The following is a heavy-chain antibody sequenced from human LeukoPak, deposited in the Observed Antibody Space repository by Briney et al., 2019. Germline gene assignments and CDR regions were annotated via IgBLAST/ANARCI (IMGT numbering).Heavy chain of an antibody. Sequence: SETLSLTCTVSGGSISGYYWSWIRQPPGKGLEWVAYIYYSGITNYNPSLKSRVTISVDTSKNQFSLKLSSVTAADTAVYYCARGTVTTPDYWGQGTLVTVSS. D-gene: IGHD4-17*01. CDR1: GGSISGYY. J-gene: IGHJ4*02. CDR3: ARGTVTTPDY. CDR2: IYYSGIT. V-gene: IGHV4-59*01.